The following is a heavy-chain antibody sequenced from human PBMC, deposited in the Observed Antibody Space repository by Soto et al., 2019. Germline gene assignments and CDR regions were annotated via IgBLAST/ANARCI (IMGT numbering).Heavy chain of an antibody. J-gene: IGHJ4*02. V-gene: IGHV4-39*01. Sequence: QLQLQESGPGLVKPSETLSLTCTVSGGSISRSSYYWGWIRQPPGKGLECIGRISYSGSTYYNRSLKSRVTISVDTSKNQFSLKLSSVTAADTAVYYCARHDYGGFGLWGQGTLVTVSS. CDR3: ARHDYGGFGL. CDR2: ISYSGST. CDR1: GGSISRSSYY. D-gene: IGHD4-17*01.